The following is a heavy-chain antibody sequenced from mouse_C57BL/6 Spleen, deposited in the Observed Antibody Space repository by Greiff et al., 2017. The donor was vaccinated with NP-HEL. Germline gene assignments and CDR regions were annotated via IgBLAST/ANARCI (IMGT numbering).Heavy chain of an antibody. CDR1: GFTFSSYG. CDR2: ISSGGSYT. Sequence: VQLQESGGDLVKPGGSLKLSCAASGFTFSSYGMSWVRQTPDKRLEWVATISSGGSYTYYPDSVKGRFTIPRDNAKNTLYLQMSSLKSEDTAMYYCARQGDSSGHVSYWGRGTTLTVSS. V-gene: IGHV5-6*01. D-gene: IGHD3-2*02. CDR3: ARQGDSSGHVSY. J-gene: IGHJ2*01.